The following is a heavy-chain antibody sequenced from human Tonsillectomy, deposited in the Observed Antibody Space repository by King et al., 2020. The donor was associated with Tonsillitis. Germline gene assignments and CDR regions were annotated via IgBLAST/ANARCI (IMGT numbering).Heavy chain of an antibody. Sequence: VQLVESGSELKKPGASVKVSCKASGYTFTSYAMNWVRQAPGQGLEWMGWINTNTGNPTYAQGFTGRFVFSLDTSVITAYLQISSLKAEDTAVYYCARGEDSSSWYGPYYYYGMDVWGQGSTVTVSS. CDR3: ARGEDSSSWYGPYYYYGMDV. J-gene: IGHJ6*02. CDR1: GYTFTSYA. V-gene: IGHV7-4-1*02. CDR2: INTNTGNP. D-gene: IGHD6-13*01.